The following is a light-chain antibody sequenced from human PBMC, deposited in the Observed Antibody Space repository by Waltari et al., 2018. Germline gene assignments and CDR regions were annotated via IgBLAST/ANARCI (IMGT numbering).Light chain of an antibody. Sequence: DVVMTQSPLSLPVTLGQPASISCRSSQSLLNSAGKNFLNWLQQRPGHSPRGIIYQVTNRDSGVPDRFSGSGSGTDFTLKISRVEAEDVGVYYCMQGTHWPRTFGQGTKVEIK. V-gene: IGKV2-30*01. J-gene: IGKJ1*01. CDR2: QVT. CDR3: MQGTHWPRT. CDR1: QSLLNSAGKNF.